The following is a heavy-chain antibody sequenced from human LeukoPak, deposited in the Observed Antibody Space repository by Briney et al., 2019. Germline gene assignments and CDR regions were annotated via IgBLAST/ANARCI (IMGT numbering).Heavy chain of an antibody. CDR2: IYHSGST. V-gene: IGHV4-4*02. J-gene: IGHJ4*02. D-gene: IGHD3-3*01. CDR3: ASLRDYDFWSGQHY. CDR1: GGSISSSNW. Sequence: PSGTLSLTCAVAGGSISSSNWWRWVRQPPGKGLEWIGEIYHSGSTNYNPSLKSRVTISVDKSKNQFSLKLSSVTAADTAVYYCASLRDYDFWSGQHYWGQGTLVTVSS.